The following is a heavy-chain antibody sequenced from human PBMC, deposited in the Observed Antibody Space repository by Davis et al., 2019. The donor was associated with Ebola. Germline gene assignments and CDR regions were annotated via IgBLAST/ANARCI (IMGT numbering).Heavy chain of an antibody. CDR3: ARQVIGGAPFYMDV. J-gene: IGHJ6*03. V-gene: IGHV5-10-1*01. D-gene: IGHD3-16*01. CDR1: GYRFTTFW. Sequence: GESLKISCQVSGYRFTTFWINWVRQKPGKGLEWMGKIDPKDSHTEYSPSFQGHVTIPVDKSISTAYLLWSSLKASDTAMYYCARQVIGGAPFYMDVWGRGTTVTVSS. CDR2: IDPKDSHT.